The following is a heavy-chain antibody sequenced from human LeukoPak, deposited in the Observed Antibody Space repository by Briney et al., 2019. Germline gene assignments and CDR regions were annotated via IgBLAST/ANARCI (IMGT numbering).Heavy chain of an antibody. CDR2: ISYDGSNK. D-gene: IGHD6-13*01. J-gene: IGHJ4*02. CDR3: ARGSGSSWYAHDFDY. CDR1: GFTFSSYG. V-gene: IGHV3-30*03. Sequence: GRSLRLSCAASGFTFSSYGMHWVRQAPGKGLEWVAVISYDGSNKYYADSVKGRFTISRDNSKNTLYLQMNSLRAEDTAVYYCARGSGSSWYAHDFDYWGQGTLVTVSS.